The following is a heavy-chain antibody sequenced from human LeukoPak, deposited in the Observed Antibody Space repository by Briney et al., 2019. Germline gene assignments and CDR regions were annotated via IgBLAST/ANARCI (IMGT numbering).Heavy chain of an antibody. CDR1: GFTFSTYA. CDR3: ANPTVHYYDSRFDY. J-gene: IGHJ4*02. D-gene: IGHD3-22*01. Sequence: PGGSLRLSCAASGFTFSTYAMSWVRQAPGKGLEWVSGISGSDGSTYYADSVKGRFTISKDNSKNTLYLQMNSLRAEDTAVYYCANPTVHYYDSRFDYWGQGTLVTVSS. V-gene: IGHV3-23*01. CDR2: ISGSDGST.